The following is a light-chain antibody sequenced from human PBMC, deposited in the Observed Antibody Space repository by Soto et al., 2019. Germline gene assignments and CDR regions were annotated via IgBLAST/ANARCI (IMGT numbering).Light chain of an antibody. Sequence: IRLTQSPTSLSASVGDRVTITCQASQYIGNYLNWYQQKPGEAPRLLISGASNLEPGVPSRFSVGGSGADFTFIISSLQPEDVATYSCQQYDNIILSFGGGTKVEIK. CDR3: QQYDNIILS. CDR2: GAS. J-gene: IGKJ4*01. V-gene: IGKV1-33*01. CDR1: QYIGNY.